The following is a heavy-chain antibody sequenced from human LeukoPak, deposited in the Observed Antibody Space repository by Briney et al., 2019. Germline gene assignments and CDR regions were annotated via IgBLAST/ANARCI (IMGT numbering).Heavy chain of an antibody. CDR1: GYTFTGYY. V-gene: IGHV1-2*02. CDR2: ISPNSADT. Sequence: ASVKVSCKASGYTFTGYYMHWVRQAPGQGLEWVGWISPNSADTHYAQKFQGRVTMTGDTSISTAYMELSRLRSDDTAVYYCARGGLSGSYYVDYWGQGTLVTVSS. CDR3: ARGGLSGSYYVDY. J-gene: IGHJ4*02. D-gene: IGHD1-26*01.